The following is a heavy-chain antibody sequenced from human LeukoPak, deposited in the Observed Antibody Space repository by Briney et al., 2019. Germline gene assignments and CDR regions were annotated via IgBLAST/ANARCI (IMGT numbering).Heavy chain of an antibody. D-gene: IGHD3-3*01. V-gene: IGHV3-7*01. CDR3: ARDGTYYDFWSGFYWLDY. J-gene: IGHJ4*02. CDR2: IKQDGSEK. CDR1: GFTFSSYW. Sequence: GGSLRLSCAASGFTFSSYWMSWVRQAPGKGLEWVANIKQDGSEKYYVDSVKGRFTISRDNAKNSLYLQMNSLRAEDTAVYYCARDGTYYDFWSGFYWLDYWGQGALVTVSS.